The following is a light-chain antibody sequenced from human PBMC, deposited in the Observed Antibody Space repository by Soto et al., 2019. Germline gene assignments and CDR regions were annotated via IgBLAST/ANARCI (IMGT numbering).Light chain of an antibody. CDR3: QQYNSYWT. CDR1: QSISSW. CDR2: KAS. V-gene: IGKV1-5*03. J-gene: IGKJ1*01. Sequence: DVQMPQTHSTLSASVGDRVTITCRASQSISSWLAWYQQKPGKAPKLLIYKASSLESEVPSRFSGSGSGTDFTLTISSLQPDDFATYYCQQYNSYWTFAQGWKV.